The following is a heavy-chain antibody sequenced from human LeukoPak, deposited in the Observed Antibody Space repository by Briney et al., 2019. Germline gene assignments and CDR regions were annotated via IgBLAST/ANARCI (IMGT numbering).Heavy chain of an antibody. CDR3: ARSPGRGYSYGYVGDFVDY. V-gene: IGHV3-7*01. CDR2: IKQDGSEK. Sequence: EGSLRLSCAASGFTFSSYWMSWVRQAPGKGLEWVANIKQDGSEKYYVDSVKGRFTISRDNAKNSLYLQMNSLRAEDTAVYYCARSPGRGYSYGYVGDFVDYWGQGTLVTVSS. D-gene: IGHD5-18*01. CDR1: GFTFSSYW. J-gene: IGHJ4*02.